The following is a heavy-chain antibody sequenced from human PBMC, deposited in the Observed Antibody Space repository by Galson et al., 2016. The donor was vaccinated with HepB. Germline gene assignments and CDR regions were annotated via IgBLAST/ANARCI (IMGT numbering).Heavy chain of an antibody. CDR2: INPNGAGT. CDR1: EYTFTRYY. J-gene: IGHJ5*02. V-gene: IGHV1-46*01. D-gene: IGHD6-13*01. Sequence: SCKASEYTFTRYYIHWVRQAPGQGLEWLGIINPNGAGTRYAQKFQGRVTMTRDTSTSTVYLELSSLRSEDTAGYYCARDLGSSSLRVGIDPWGQGTLVTVSS. CDR3: ARDLGSSSLRVGIDP.